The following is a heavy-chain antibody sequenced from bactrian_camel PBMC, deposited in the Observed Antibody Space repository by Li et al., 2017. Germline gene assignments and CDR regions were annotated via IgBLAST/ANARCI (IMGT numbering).Heavy chain of an antibody. J-gene: IGHJ4*01. CDR2: INRRGTI. V-gene: IGHV3S53*01. CDR1: GYTYTDVC. D-gene: IGHD6*01. CDR3: AAAGSYAVAVLQTCDYKYNSY. Sequence: HVQLVESGGGSVQTGGSLQVSCTAYGYTYTDVCMGWYRQAPGKEREGVAVINRRGTIRYADFVTGRFTISRDHAKNTLYLQMNSLKPEDTAMYYCAAAGSYAVAVLQTCDYKYNSYWGQGTQVTVS.